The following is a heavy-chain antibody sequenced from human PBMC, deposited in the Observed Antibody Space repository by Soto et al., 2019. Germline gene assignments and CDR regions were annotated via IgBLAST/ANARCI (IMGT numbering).Heavy chain of an antibody. Sequence: SETLSLTCAVYGGSFSGYYWSWIRQPPGKGLEWIGEINHSGSTTYNPSLESRVTISVDTSKNQFSLKLSSVTAADTAVYYCARGPRGSGLDYWGQGTLVTVSS. D-gene: IGHD3-10*01. J-gene: IGHJ4*02. CDR2: INHSGST. CDR1: GGSFSGYY. CDR3: ARGPRGSGLDY. V-gene: IGHV4-34*01.